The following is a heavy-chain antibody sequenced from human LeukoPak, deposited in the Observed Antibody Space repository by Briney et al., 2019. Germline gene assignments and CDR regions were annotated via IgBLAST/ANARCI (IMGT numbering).Heavy chain of an antibody. D-gene: IGHD3-3*01. J-gene: IGHJ5*02. Sequence: ASVTLSCKASGYTFTGYYMHWVRQAPGQGLEWMGWINPNSGGTNYAQKFQGRVTMTRDTSISTAYMELSRLRSDDTAVYYCARGRLRGTIFGVVISSEGWFDPWGQGTLVTVSS. CDR3: ARGRLRGTIFGVVISSEGWFDP. CDR2: INPNSGGT. CDR1: GYTFTGYY. V-gene: IGHV1-2*02.